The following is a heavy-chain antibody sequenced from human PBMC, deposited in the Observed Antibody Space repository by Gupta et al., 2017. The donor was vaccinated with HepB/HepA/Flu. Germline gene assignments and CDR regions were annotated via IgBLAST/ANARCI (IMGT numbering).Heavy chain of an antibody. V-gene: IGHV4-59*01. Sequence: QVQLQESGPGLVKPSETLSLTCTVSGGSISSYYWSWIRQPPGKGLEWIGYIYYSGSTNYNPSLKSRVTISVDTSKNQFSLKLSSVTAAETAVYYGARRDPTSSGYDDEDQYFDDWGQGTLVTVSS. CDR3: ARRDPTSSGYDDEDQYFDD. D-gene: IGHD3-22*01. J-gene: IGHJ4*02. CDR2: IYYSGST. CDR1: GGSISSYY.